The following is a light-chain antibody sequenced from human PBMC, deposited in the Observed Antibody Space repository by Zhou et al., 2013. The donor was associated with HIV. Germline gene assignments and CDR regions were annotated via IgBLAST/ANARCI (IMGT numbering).Light chain of an antibody. CDR1: QGISVY. CDR3: QNYNSVPLFA. J-gene: IGKJ3*01. V-gene: IGKV1-27*01. CDR2: AAS. Sequence: DIQMTQSPSSLSASVGDRVTITCRASQGISVYLAWYQQKAGKAPELLIYAASTLQSGVPSRFSGSGSGTDFTLTISSLQPEDVATYYCQNYNSVPLFAFGPGTKVDIK.